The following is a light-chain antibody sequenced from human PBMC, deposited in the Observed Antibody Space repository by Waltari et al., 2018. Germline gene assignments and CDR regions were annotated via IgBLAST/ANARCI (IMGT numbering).Light chain of an antibody. V-gene: IGLV2-14*03. CDR3: GSYTSSTTLA. Sequence: QPPLTQPASVSGSPGPSITISCTVTSSDVGGYDYVACYQQHPGKAPKLMLYDVSKRPLEGSHRCSGSKSGSTAALTISGPQADDEAEYYCGSYTSSTTLAFGTGTKVTVL. CDR2: DVS. J-gene: IGLJ1*01. CDR1: SSDVGGYDY.